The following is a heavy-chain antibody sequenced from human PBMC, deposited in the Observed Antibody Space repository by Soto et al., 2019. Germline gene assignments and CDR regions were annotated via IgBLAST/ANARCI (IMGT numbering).Heavy chain of an antibody. V-gene: IGHV1-58*02. CDR2: IVAGSGDT. J-gene: IGHJ6*02. D-gene: IGHD3-3*01. CDR3: AARSDFRFYYSDMDV. CDR1: GLTFSSSA. Sequence: QMQLVQSGPEVKKPGTSVKLSCKASGLTFSSSAMQWVRQSRGQRLEWIGWIVAGSGDTKYAQRFHERVTFSRDMSTDTAYMELSSLRSDDTGVYYCAARSDFRFYYSDMDVWGQGTTVTVSS.